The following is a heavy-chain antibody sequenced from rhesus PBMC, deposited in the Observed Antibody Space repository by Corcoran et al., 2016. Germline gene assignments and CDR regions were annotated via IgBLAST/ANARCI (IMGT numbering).Heavy chain of an antibody. CDR2: ITYSGST. Sequence: QVQLQESGPGLVKPSETLSLTCAVSGYSISGYYWSWIRQAPGKGLEWIGYITYSGSTSYNPSLKSRVTISTDTSKNQFSLKLSSVTAADTAVYYCARHGGQRLVRDPYLDSWGQGVLVTVSS. CDR3: ARHGGQRLVRDPYLDS. CDR1: GYSISGYY. J-gene: IGHJ4*01. V-gene: IGHV4-122*02. D-gene: IGHD6S26*01.